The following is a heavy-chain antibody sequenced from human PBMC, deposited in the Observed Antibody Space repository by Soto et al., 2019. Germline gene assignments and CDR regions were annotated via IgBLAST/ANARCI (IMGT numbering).Heavy chain of an antibody. V-gene: IGHV4-59*01. CDR3: ARGHATGAFDI. CDR2: IYYSGST. Sequence: PSETLSLTCTVSGGSISSYYWSWIRQPPGKGLEWIGYIYYSGSTNYNPSLKSRVTISVDTSKSQFSLKLSSVTAADTAVYYCARGHATGAFDIWGQGTMVTVSS. CDR1: GGSISSYY. D-gene: IGHD2-2*01. J-gene: IGHJ3*02.